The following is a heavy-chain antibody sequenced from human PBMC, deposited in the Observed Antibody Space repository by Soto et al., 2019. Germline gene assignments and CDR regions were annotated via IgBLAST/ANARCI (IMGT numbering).Heavy chain of an antibody. Sequence: LRLSCAASGFXFSSYDMNWVRQAPGKGLEWVSSISSSSSYIYYADSVKGRFTISRDNAKNSLYLQMNSLRAEDTAVYYCARAHYGDYDFDYWGQGTLVTVS. CDR1: GFXFSSYD. V-gene: IGHV3-21*01. D-gene: IGHD4-17*01. J-gene: IGHJ4*02. CDR2: ISSSSSYI. CDR3: ARAHYGDYDFDY.